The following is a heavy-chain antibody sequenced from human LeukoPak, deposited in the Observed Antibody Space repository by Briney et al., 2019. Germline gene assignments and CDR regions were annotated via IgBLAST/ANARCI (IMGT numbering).Heavy chain of an antibody. J-gene: IGHJ5*02. V-gene: IGHV3-30*18. CDR3: AKSSSIAAAVGP. CDR2: ISYDGSNK. CDR1: GFTFSSYG. D-gene: IGHD6-25*01. Sequence: GGSLTLSCAASGFTFSSYGMHWVRQAPGKGLEWVAVISYDGSNKYYADSVKGRFTISRDNSKNTLYLQMNSLRAEDTAVYYCAKSSSIAAAVGPWGQGTLVTVSS.